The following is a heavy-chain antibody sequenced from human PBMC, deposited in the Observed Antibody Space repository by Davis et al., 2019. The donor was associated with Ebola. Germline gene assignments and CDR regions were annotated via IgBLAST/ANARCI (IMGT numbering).Heavy chain of an antibody. V-gene: IGHV1-69*04. CDR1: GGTFSSYA. CDR3: ARDQDYDILTGYYMLDV. CDR2: IIPILGIA. J-gene: IGHJ6*02. D-gene: IGHD3-9*01. Sequence: SVKVSCKASGGTFSSYAISWVRQAPGQGLEWMGRIIPILGIANYAQKFQGRVTITADKSTSTAYMELSSLRSEDTAVYYCARDQDYDILTGYYMLDVWGQGTTVTVSS.